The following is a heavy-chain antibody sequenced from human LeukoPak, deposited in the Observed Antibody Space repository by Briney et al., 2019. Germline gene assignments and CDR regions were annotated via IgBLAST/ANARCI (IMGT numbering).Heavy chain of an antibody. CDR3: ARGSSTGWLYYFDY. Sequence: GESLKISCKGSGYSFTTYWIAWMRQMPGKGLEWMGIIYPGDSDTRYSPSFQGQVTISSDKSINTAFLQWSSLKASDTAMYYCARGSSTGWLYYFDYWGQGTLVTVSS. J-gene: IGHJ4*02. D-gene: IGHD6-19*01. CDR1: GYSFTTYW. CDR2: IYPGDSDT. V-gene: IGHV5-51*01.